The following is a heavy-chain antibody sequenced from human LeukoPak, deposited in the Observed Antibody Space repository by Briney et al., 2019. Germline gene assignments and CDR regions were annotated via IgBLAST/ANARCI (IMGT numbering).Heavy chain of an antibody. D-gene: IGHD6-13*01. J-gene: IGHJ6*04. Sequence: GGSLRLSCAASGFTFSSYEMNWVRQAPGKGLEWVSYISSSGSTIYYADSVKGPFTISRDNAKNSLYLQMNSLRAEDTAVYHCARERYSSSWCYYYGMDVWGKGTTVTVSS. CDR2: ISSSGSTI. V-gene: IGHV3-48*03. CDR3: ARERYSSSWCYYYGMDV. CDR1: GFTFSSYE.